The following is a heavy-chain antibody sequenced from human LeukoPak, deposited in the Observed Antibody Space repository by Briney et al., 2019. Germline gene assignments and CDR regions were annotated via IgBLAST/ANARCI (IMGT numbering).Heavy chain of an antibody. CDR3: ARDRGYSGYDPFDF. J-gene: IGHJ4*02. D-gene: IGHD5-12*01. Sequence: SVKVSCKASGGTFSSYAISWVRQAPGQGLEWMGGIIPIFGTANYAQKFQGRVTITADKSTSTAYMELSSLRSEDTAVYYCARDRGYSGYDPFDFWGQGTLVTVSS. V-gene: IGHV1-69*06. CDR1: GGTFSSYA. CDR2: IIPIFGTA.